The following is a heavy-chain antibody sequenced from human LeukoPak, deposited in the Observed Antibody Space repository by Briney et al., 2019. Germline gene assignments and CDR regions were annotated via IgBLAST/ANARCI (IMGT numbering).Heavy chain of an antibody. CDR2: INPNSGGT. CDR3: ASSLMRDIVVVPAASAAFDI. CDR1: GYTFTGYY. Sequence: ASVKVSCKASGYTFTGYYMHWARQAPGQGLEWMGWINPNSGGTNYAQKFQGRVTMTRDTSISTAYMELSRLRSDDTAVYYCASSLMRDIVVVPAASAAFDIWGQGTMVTVSS. J-gene: IGHJ3*02. D-gene: IGHD2-2*01. V-gene: IGHV1-2*02.